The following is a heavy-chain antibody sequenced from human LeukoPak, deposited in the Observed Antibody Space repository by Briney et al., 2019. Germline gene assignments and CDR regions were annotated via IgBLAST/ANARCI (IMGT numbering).Heavy chain of an antibody. Sequence: GGSLRLSCAASGFTVSSNYMSWVRQAPGKGLEWVSVIYSGGSTYYADSVKGRFTISRDNSKNTLYLQMNSLRAEDTAVYYCARADSSSWYYFDYWGQGTPVTVSS. V-gene: IGHV3-66*01. J-gene: IGHJ4*02. CDR2: IYSGGST. CDR3: ARADSSSWYYFDY. CDR1: GFTVSSNY. D-gene: IGHD6-13*01.